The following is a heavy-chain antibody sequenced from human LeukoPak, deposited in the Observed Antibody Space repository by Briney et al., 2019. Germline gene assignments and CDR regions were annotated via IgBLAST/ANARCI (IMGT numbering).Heavy chain of an antibody. V-gene: IGHV1-69-2*01. CDR2: VDPEDGET. Sequence: ASVKVSCKASGYTFTDYYMHWVQQAPGKGLEWMGRVDPEDGETIYAEKFQGRVTITADTSTDTAYMELSSLRSEDTAVYYCATLVGATRIVAFDIWGQGTMVTVSS. CDR1: GYTFTDYY. J-gene: IGHJ3*02. D-gene: IGHD1-26*01. CDR3: ATLVGATRIVAFDI.